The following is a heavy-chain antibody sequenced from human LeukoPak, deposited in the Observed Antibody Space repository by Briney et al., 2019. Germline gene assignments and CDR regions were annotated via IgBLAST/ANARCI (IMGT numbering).Heavy chain of an antibody. D-gene: IGHD1-1*01. CDR1: GFTFKSVS. CDR3: ARDPYTGSMFDY. J-gene: IGHJ4*01. V-gene: IGHV3-21*01. CDR2: IGHVAGDI. Sequence: GGSLRLSCVATGFTFKSVSMSWVRQAPGKGLEWAAFIGHVAGDIFYADSVKGRFTISRDDANDSVYLQMNSLRVDDTAVYFCARDPYTGSMFDYWGHGTLVTVSS.